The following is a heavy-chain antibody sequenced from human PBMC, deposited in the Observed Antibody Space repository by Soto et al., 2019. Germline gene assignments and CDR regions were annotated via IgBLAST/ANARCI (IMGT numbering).Heavy chain of an antibody. CDR3: AREGGRRGGDCGAFDI. V-gene: IGHV3-30-3*01. CDR2: ISYDGSNK. J-gene: IGHJ3*02. D-gene: IGHD2-21*02. CDR1: GVTFSSYA. Sequence: GGSLRLSCAASGVTFSSYAMHWVRQAPGKGLEWVAVISYDGSNKYYADSVKGRFTISRDNSKNTLYLQMNSLRAEDTAVYYCAREGGRRGGDCGAFDIWSQGTMVTVSS.